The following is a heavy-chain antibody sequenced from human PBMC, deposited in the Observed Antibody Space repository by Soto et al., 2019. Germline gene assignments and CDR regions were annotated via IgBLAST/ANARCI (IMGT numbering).Heavy chain of an antibody. Sequence: SETLSLTCTVSGGSISRYYWSWIRQPPGKGLEWIGYIYYSGTTNYNPSLKSRVTISVDTSKNQFSLKLSSVTAADTAVYYCARSPSMMVDYYFDSWGQGTLVTVSS. CDR2: IYYSGTT. V-gene: IGHV4-59*08. CDR1: GGSISRYY. D-gene: IGHD3-22*01. CDR3: ARSPSMMVDYYFDS. J-gene: IGHJ4*02.